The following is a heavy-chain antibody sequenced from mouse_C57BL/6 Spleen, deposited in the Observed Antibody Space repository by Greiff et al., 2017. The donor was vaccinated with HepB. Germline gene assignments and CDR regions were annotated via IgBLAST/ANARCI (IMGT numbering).Heavy chain of an antibody. CDR2: IDPSDSYT. J-gene: IGHJ3*01. CDR3: ARGEGSLFVY. V-gene: IGHV1-59*01. CDR1: GYTFTSYW. Sequence: QVQLQQPGAELVRPGTSVKLSCKASGYTFTSYWMHWVKQRPGQGLEWIGVIDPSDSYTNYNQKFKDKATLTVDKSSSTAYMQLSSLTSEDSAVYYCARGEGSLFVYWGQGALGTVS.